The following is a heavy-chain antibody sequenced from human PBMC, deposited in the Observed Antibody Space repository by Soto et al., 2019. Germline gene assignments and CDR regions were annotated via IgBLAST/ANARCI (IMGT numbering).Heavy chain of an antibody. Sequence: SETLSLTCTVSGGSIRSSDYYWGWIRQPPGEGLEWIGNINSGGSAHYYPSLRNRVTISVDTSKNQFSLRLSSVTAADTAVYYCASRNKGYYYGMDVWGQGTTVTVSS. J-gene: IGHJ6*02. CDR2: INSGGSA. CDR3: ASRNKGYYYGMDV. V-gene: IGHV4-39*07. CDR1: GGSIRSSDYY.